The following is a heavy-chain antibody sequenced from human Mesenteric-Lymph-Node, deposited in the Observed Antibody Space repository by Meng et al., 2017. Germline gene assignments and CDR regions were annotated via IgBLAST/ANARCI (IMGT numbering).Heavy chain of an antibody. V-gene: IGHV3-21*01. CDR2: ISSSSSYI. CDR3: ARDHKGGAFDI. Sequence: GGSLRLSCAASGFTFSSYSMNCVRQAPGKGLEWVSSISSSSSYIYYADSVKGRFTISRDNAKNSLYLQMNSLRAEDTAVYYCARDHKGGAFDIWGQGTMVTVSS. CDR1: GFTFSSYS. J-gene: IGHJ3*02. D-gene: IGHD1-26*01.